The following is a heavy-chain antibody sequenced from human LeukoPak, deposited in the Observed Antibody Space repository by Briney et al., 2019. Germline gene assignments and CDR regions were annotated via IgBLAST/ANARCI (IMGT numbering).Heavy chain of an antibody. CDR2: INHSGST. CDR3: RIRKGGTAVAPIDY. J-gene: IGHJ4*02. D-gene: IGHD6-19*01. Sequence: PSETLSLTCAVYGGSFSGYYWSWIRQPPGKGLEWIGEINHSGSTNYNPSLKSRVTISVDTSKNQFSLKLSSVTAADTAVYYCRIRKGGTAVAPIDYWGQGTLVTVSS. V-gene: IGHV4-34*01. CDR1: GGSFSGYY.